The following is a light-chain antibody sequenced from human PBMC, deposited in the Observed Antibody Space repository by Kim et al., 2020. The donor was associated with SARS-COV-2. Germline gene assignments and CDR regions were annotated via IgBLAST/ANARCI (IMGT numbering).Light chain of an antibody. V-gene: IGLV2-14*03. CDR1: SIDVGGYNY. J-gene: IGLJ3*02. CDR2: HVS. Sequence: GQSITISSTGTSIDVGGYNYVSWSQYHPGHAPNLCLFHVSMRLSRLSNRFSGPTSGDTASLTTSGLQAEDDADYYCSLYTSSSTRVFGGGTKLTVL. CDR3: SLYTSSSTRV.